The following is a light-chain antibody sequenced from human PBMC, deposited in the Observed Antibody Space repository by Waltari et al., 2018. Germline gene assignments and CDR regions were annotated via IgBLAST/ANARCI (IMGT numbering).Light chain of an antibody. CDR3: QHYLRLPVS. CDR2: VAS. Sequence: EIVLTPSPGTLSLSPGERATLSCRASQSVGRTLAWYQQRPGQAPRLLMYVASIRAADIPDRFAGSGSGTDFSLTINRLEPEDFAVYYCQHYLRLPVSFGQGTKVEIK. J-gene: IGKJ1*01. V-gene: IGKV3-20*01. CDR1: QSVGRT.